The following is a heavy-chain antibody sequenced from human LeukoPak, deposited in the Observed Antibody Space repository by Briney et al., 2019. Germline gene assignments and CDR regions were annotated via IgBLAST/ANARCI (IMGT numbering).Heavy chain of an antibody. Sequence: GGSLRLSCAASGFTFSSYGMHWVRQAPGKGLEWVAVISYDGSNKYYADSVKGRFTISRDNSKNTLYLQMNSLRAEDTAVYYCARDFLRFRVAVAGSIFYYWGQGTLVTVSS. CDR3: ARDFLRFRVAVAGSIFYY. J-gene: IGHJ4*02. V-gene: IGHV3-30*03. CDR1: GFTFSSYG. CDR2: ISYDGSNK. D-gene: IGHD6-19*01.